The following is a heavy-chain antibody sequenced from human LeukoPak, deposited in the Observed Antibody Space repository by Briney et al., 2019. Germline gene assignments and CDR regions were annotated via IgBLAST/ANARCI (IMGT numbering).Heavy chain of an antibody. Sequence: GGSLRLSCAASGFTFSSYAMTWVRQAPGKGLEWVSAISGSGGSTYYADSVKGRFTISRVNSKNTLYLQMNSLRAEDTAVYYCAKDCSSTSCYRSGGYWGQGTLVTVSS. D-gene: IGHD2-2*01. V-gene: IGHV3-23*01. CDR2: ISGSGGST. J-gene: IGHJ4*02. CDR3: AKDCSSTSCYRSGGY. CDR1: GFTFSSYA.